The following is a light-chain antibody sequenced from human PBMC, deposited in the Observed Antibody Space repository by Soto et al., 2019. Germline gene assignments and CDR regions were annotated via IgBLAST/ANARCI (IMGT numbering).Light chain of an antibody. CDR2: DAS. J-gene: IGKJ1*01. V-gene: IGKV1-39*01. Sequence: DIQMTQSPSSLSASVGDRVTISCRASQSISSYLNWYQQKPGKAPKLLVYDASTLQSGVASRFSGSGSGTDFTLTIISLQPEDFTTYYCQQSYSTPRTFGQGTMVDFK. CDR3: QQSYSTPRT. CDR1: QSISSY.